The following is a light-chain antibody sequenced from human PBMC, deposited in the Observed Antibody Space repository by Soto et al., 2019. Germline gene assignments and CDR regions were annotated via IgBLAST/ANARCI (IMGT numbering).Light chain of an antibody. CDR3: CSYAGSSTLGV. J-gene: IGLJ2*01. CDR2: EVS. V-gene: IGLV2-23*02. CDR1: SSDVGSYNL. Sequence: QSALTQPASVSGSPGQSITISCTGTSSDVGSYNLVSWNQQHPGKAPKLMIYEVSKRPSGVSNRFSGSKSGNTASLTISGLQAEDEADYYCCSYAGSSTLGVFGGGTKVTVL.